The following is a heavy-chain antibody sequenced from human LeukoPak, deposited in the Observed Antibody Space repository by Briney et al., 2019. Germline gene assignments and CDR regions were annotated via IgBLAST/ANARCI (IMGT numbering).Heavy chain of an antibody. Sequence: GASVKVSCKASGYTFTSYAMNWVRQATGQGLEWMGWMNPNSGNTGYAQKFQGRVTITRNTSISTAYMELSSLRSEDTAVYYCARGSSIVGATLDAFDIWGQGTMVTVSS. CDR1: GYTFTSYA. CDR2: MNPNSGNT. V-gene: IGHV1-8*03. CDR3: ARGSSIVGATLDAFDI. J-gene: IGHJ3*02. D-gene: IGHD1-26*01.